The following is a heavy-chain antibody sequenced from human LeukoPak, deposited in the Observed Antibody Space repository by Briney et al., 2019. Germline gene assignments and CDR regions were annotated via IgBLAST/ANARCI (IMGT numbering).Heavy chain of an antibody. CDR1: GFTFSDYY. V-gene: IGHV3-7*01. CDR3: ARVMRFLEWAGGFDP. J-gene: IGHJ5*02. Sequence: PGGSLRLSCAASGFTFSDYYMSWVRQAPGKGLEWVANIKQDGSEKYYVDSVKGRFTISRDNAKNSLYLQMNSLRAEDTAVYYCARVMRFLEWAGGFDPWGQGTLVTVSS. CDR2: IKQDGSEK. D-gene: IGHD3-3*01.